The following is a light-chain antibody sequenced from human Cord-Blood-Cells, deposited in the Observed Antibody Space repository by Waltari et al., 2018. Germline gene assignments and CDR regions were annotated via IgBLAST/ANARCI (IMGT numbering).Light chain of an antibody. CDR3: SSYTSSSTVV. V-gene: IGLV2-14*03. CDR1: SSDVGGYNY. CDR2: DVS. Sequence: QSALTQPASVSGSPGQSITIPCTGTSSDVGGYNYVSWSQSHPGKAPKLIIYDVSNRPSGVSNRFSGSKSGNTASLTISGLQAEDEADYYCSSYTSSSTVVFGGGTKLTVL. J-gene: IGLJ2*01.